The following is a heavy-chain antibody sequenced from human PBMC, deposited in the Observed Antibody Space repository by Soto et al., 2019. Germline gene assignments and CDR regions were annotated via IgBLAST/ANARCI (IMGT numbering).Heavy chain of an antibody. CDR3: ARDVRTGSHGYFHL. CDR2: ISYDGSNK. Sequence: QVQLVESGGGVVQPGTSLRLSCAASGFTLGNYAIHWVRQAPGKGLEWVAAISYDGSNKFHADSVKGRFAISRDNAKNPLCLQKNTLGSVDTAFYYRARDVRTGSHGYFHLWGRGTLVTVSS. D-gene: IGHD3-10*01. V-gene: IGHV3-30*09. CDR1: GFTLGNYA. J-gene: IGHJ2*01.